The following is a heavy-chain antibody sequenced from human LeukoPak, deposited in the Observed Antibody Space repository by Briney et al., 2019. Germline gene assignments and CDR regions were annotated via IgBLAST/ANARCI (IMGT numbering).Heavy chain of an antibody. CDR2: FYYSGST. Sequence: PETLSLTCTVSAGSVSSGRYYWGWIRQPPGKGLEWIGTFYYSGSTYYNPSLKSRVTISVDTSKNQFSLKLTSVTAADTAVYYCARYASTYYYYYMDVWGKGTTVTVSS. V-gene: IGHV4-39*07. D-gene: IGHD5/OR15-5a*01. CDR3: ARYASTYYYYYMDV. CDR1: AGSVSSGRYY. J-gene: IGHJ6*03.